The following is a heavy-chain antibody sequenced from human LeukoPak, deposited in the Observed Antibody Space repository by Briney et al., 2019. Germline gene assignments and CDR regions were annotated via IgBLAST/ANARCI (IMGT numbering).Heavy chain of an antibody. CDR2: ISYDGSNK. CDR1: GFTFSSYA. J-gene: IGHJ3*02. V-gene: IGHV3-30-3*01. CDR3: ARDSRGYSYGTVSDAFDI. D-gene: IGHD5-18*01. Sequence: GGSLRLSCAASGFTFSSYAMHWVRQAPGKGLEWVAIISYDGSNKYYADSVKGRFTISRDNSKNTLYLQMNSLRADDTAVYYCARDSRGYSYGTVSDAFDIWGQGTMVTVSS.